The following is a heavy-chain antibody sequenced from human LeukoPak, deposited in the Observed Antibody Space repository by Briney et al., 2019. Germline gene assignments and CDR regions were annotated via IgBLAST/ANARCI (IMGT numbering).Heavy chain of an antibody. Sequence: QTGGSLRLSCAASGFTFSSYGMHWVRQAPGKGLEWVAVIWYDGSNKYYADSVKGRFTISRDNSKNTLYLQMNSLRAEDTAVYYCARDIAMVRGAEAYDAFDIWGRGTMVTVSS. V-gene: IGHV3-33*01. D-gene: IGHD3-10*01. CDR2: IWYDGSNK. J-gene: IGHJ3*02. CDR3: ARDIAMVRGAEAYDAFDI. CDR1: GFTFSSYG.